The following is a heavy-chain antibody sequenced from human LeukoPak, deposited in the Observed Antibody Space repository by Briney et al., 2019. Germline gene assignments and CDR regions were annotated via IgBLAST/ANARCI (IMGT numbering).Heavy chain of an antibody. J-gene: IGHJ1*01. Sequence: GGSLRLSCAASGFTFSTYAMSWVRQAPGKGLEWVSVIYSGGSTYYADSVKGRFTISRDNSKNTLYLQMNSLRAEDTAVYYCGTYSINNAREFQYWGQGTLVTVPS. CDR1: GFTFSTYA. V-gene: IGHV3-66*01. CDR3: GTYSINNAREFQY. CDR2: IYSGGST. D-gene: IGHD4-11*01.